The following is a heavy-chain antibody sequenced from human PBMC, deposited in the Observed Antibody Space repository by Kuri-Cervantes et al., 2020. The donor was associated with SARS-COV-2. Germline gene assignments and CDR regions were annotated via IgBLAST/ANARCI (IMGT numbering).Heavy chain of an antibody. Sequence: GSLRLSCAASGFTFSGYAMSWVRQAPGKGLEWVSAISDSGGSTYYADSVKGRFTISRDNSKNTLYLQMNTLRAEDTAVYYCAKVGLSFDYWGQGTLVTVSS. CDR3: AKVGLSFDY. CDR1: GFTFSGYA. D-gene: IGHD2/OR15-2a*01. CDR2: ISDSGGST. V-gene: IGHV3-23*01. J-gene: IGHJ4*02.